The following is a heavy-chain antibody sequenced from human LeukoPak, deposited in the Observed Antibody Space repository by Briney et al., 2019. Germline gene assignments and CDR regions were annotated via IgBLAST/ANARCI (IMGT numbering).Heavy chain of an antibody. D-gene: IGHD1-26*01. CDR1: GGTFSSYA. Sequence: ASVKVSCKASGGTFSSYAISWVRQAPGQGLEWMGWINPNSGGTNYAQKFQGRITMTRDTSISTAYMELSRLRSDDTAVYYCARVGATYSGDPWGQGTLVTVSS. V-gene: IGHV1-2*02. CDR3: ARVGATYSGDP. J-gene: IGHJ5*02. CDR2: INPNSGGT.